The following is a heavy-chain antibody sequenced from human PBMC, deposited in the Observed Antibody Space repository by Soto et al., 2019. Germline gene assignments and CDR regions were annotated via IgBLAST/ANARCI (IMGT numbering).Heavy chain of an antibody. CDR3: ARDLSYDFCSGYYYHYYYAMDV. Sequence: ASVKVSCKASGYTFTSYYMHWVRQAPGQGLEWMGIINPSGGSTSYAQKFQGRVTITRDTSTSTVYMELSSLTSEDTAVYYCARDLSYDFCSGYYYHYYYAMDVWGQGTTVTVSS. CDR1: GYTFTSYY. J-gene: IGHJ6*02. V-gene: IGHV1-46*01. CDR2: INPSGGST. D-gene: IGHD3-3*01.